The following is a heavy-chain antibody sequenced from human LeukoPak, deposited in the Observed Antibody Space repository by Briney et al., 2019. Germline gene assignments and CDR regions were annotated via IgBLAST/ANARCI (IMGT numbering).Heavy chain of an antibody. V-gene: IGHV4-39*01. CDR1: GGAISSSSYY. CDR2: IYYSGGT. CDR3: ARKSLGRQPYYEFWSGYYGNTGFDP. J-gene: IGHJ5*02. D-gene: IGHD3-3*01. Sequence: PSETLSLTCTVSGGAISSSSYYWGWIRQPPGKGLEWIGSIYYSGGTYYNPSLKSRVTISVDTSKNQFSLKLSSVTAADTAVYYCARKSLGRQPYYEFWSGYYGNTGFDPWGQGTLVTVSS.